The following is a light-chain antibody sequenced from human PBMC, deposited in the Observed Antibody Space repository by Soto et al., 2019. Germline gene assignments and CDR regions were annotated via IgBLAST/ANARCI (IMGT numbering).Light chain of an antibody. Sequence: QSALTQPPSASGSPGQSVTISCTGTSSDVGGYNYVSWYQQHPGKAPKLMIYEVNKRPSGVPDRFSGSKSGNTASLTVSGLQAEDEADYYCSSYAGNYNFFYGFGTGTKVTVL. J-gene: IGLJ1*01. CDR1: SSDVGGYNY. CDR3: SSYAGNYNFFYG. CDR2: EVN. V-gene: IGLV2-8*01.